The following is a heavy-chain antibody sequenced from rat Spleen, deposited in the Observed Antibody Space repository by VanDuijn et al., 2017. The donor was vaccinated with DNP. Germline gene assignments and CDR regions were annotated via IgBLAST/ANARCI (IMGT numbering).Heavy chain of an antibody. CDR1: RFTFRNYD. V-gene: IGHV5-25*01. CDR2: ISTSSVTI. Sequence: EVQLVESGGGLVQPGRSLKLSCAASRFTFRNYDMAWVRQAPTKGLEWVASISTSSVTIYYRDSVKGRFTISRDNAKSTLYLQMDSLRSEDSATYYCARQGNNFGYFDYWGQGVMVTVSS. J-gene: IGHJ2*01. CDR3: ARQGNNFGYFDY. D-gene: IGHD1-10*01.